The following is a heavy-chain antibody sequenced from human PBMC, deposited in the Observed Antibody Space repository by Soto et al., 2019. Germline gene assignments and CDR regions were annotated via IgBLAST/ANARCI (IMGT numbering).Heavy chain of an antibody. V-gene: IGHV4-34*01. CDR2: INHSGST. CDR3: ARGKSEIRATVTTGPFFDF. Sequence: SETLSLTCAVYGGSFSGYYWSWIRQPPGKGLEWIGEINHSGSTNYNPSLKSRVTISVDTSKNQFSLKLSSVTAADTAVYYCARGKSEIRATVTTGPFFDFWGQGTLVTVSS. D-gene: IGHD5-12*01. J-gene: IGHJ4*02. CDR1: GGSFSGYY.